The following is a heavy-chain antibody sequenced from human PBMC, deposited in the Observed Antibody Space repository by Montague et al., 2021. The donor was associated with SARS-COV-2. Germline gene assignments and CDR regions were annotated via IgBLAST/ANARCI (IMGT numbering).Heavy chain of an antibody. CDR2: VHDIESS. Sequence: SETLSLTCTVSGGSISRYFWNWIRRTPGKGLEWMGYVHDIESSIYNPSLQSRITILLDTPKNQFSLRLNAATAADTAVYYCARVTLGGRDGRTRQYDGRDSWGQGILVTVSS. CDR1: GGSISRYF. J-gene: IGHJ4*02. CDR3: ARVTLGGRDGRTRQYDGRDS. D-gene: IGHD3-16*01. V-gene: IGHV4-59*01.